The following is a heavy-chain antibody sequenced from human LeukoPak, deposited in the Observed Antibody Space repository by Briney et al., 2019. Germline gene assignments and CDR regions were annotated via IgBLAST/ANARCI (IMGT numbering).Heavy chain of an antibody. CDR1: GYTFTGYY. D-gene: IGHD3-16*01. J-gene: IGHJ4*02. CDR3: ARECLHSPPLDY. CDR2: INPNSGGT. V-gene: IGHV1-2*02. Sequence: ASVKVSCKASGYTFTGYYIHWVRQAPGQGLEWMGWINPNSGGTNYAQKLQGRVTMTTDTSTSTAYMELRSLRSDDTAVYYCARECLHSPPLDYWGQGTLVTVSS.